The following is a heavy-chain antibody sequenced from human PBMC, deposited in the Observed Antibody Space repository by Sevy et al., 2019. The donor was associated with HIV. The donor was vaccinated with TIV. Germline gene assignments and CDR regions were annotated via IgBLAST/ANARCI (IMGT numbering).Heavy chain of an antibody. CDR1: GFTFSYSG. D-gene: IGHD6-13*01. V-gene: IGHV3-30*02. CDR3: AKNTAAVGTGGFDY. Sequence: GGSLRLSCTTSGFTFSYSGMHWVRQAPGKGLEWVTFIQYDGRNTHYADSVKGRFTIFRDNSKNTLYLQMNSLRGDDTAVYYCAKNTAAVGTGGFDYWGQGALVTVSS. J-gene: IGHJ4*02. CDR2: IQYDGRNT.